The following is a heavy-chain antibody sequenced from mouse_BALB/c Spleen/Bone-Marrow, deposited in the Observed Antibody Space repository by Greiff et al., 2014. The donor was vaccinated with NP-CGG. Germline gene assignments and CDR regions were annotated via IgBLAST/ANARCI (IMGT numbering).Heavy chain of an antibody. V-gene: IGHV5-6-5*01. CDR3: ARRYYGYWYFDV. CDR2: IYSGGST. CDR1: GFTFSTYA. J-gene: IGHJ1*01. D-gene: IGHD1-1*01. Sequence: EVQLVESGGGLVKPGGSLKLSCAASGFTFSTYAMSWVRQTPEKRLEWVASIYSGGSTYYSDSVKGRFTISRDNARNILYLQMNSLRSEDTAMYYCARRYYGYWYFDVWGAGTTVTVSS.